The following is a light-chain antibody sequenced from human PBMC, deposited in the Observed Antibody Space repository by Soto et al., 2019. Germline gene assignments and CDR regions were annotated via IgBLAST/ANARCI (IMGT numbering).Light chain of an antibody. Sequence: DIQMTQSPSSLSASVGDRVTITCRASQGISNYLAWYQQKPGKVPKLLIYAASTLQSGVPSRFSGSESGTDFTLTISSLQPEDVATYYCQKYNSALTLGGGTKVEIK. J-gene: IGKJ4*01. CDR2: AAS. CDR3: QKYNSALT. CDR1: QGISNY. V-gene: IGKV1-27*01.